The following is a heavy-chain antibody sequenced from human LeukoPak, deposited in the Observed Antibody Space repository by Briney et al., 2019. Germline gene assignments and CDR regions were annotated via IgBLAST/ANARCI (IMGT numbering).Heavy chain of an antibody. J-gene: IGHJ3*02. V-gene: IGHV3-48*03. CDR2: ISSSGSTI. Sequence: PGGSLRLSCAASGFTFSSYEMNWVRQAPGKGLEWVSYISSSGSTIYYADSVKGRFAISRDNAKNSLYLQMNSLRAEDTAVYYCARRHREDIVATIDAFDIWGQGTMVTVSS. CDR1: GFTFSSYE. CDR3: ARRHREDIVATIDAFDI. D-gene: IGHD5-12*01.